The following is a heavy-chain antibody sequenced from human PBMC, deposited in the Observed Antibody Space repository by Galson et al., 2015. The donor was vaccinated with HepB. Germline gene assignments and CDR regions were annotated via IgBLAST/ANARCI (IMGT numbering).Heavy chain of an antibody. V-gene: IGHV1-46*01. CDR3: AREKGIPESGSYLDY. D-gene: IGHD1-26*01. J-gene: IGHJ4*02. CDR1: GYTFTSYY. Sequence: SVKVSCKASGYTFTSYYMHWVRQAPGQGLEWMGIINPSGGSTSYAQKFQGRVTMTRDTSTSTVYMELSSLRSEDTAVYYCAREKGIPESGSYLDYWGQGTMVTVSS. CDR2: INPSGGST.